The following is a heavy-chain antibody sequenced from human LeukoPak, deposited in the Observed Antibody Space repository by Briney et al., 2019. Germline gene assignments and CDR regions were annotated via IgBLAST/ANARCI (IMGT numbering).Heavy chain of an antibody. D-gene: IGHD5-18*01. J-gene: IGHJ4*02. CDR1: GGSISSYY. CDR2: IYYSGST. V-gene: IGHV4-59*01. Sequence: SETLSLICTVSGGSISSYYWSWIRQPPGKGLEWIGYIYYSGSTNYNPSLKSRVTISVDTSKNQFSLKPSSVTAADTAVYYCARLGEYSYKDWGQGTLVTVSS. CDR3: ARLGEYSYKD.